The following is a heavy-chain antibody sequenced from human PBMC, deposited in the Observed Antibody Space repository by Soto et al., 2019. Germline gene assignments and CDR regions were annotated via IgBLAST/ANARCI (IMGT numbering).Heavy chain of an antibody. Sequence: PXVSLRLSCAASGFTFSSYAMSWVRQAPGKGLEWVSAISGSGGSTYYADSVKGRFTISRDNSKNTLYLQMNSLRAEDTAVYYCAKYGYYDSSGYDYWGQGTLVTVSS. CDR2: ISGSGGST. CDR3: AKYGYYDSSGYDY. D-gene: IGHD3-22*01. J-gene: IGHJ4*02. V-gene: IGHV3-23*01. CDR1: GFTFSSYA.